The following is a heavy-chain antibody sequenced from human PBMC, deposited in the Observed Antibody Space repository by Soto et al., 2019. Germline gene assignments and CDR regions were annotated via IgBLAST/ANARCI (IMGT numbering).Heavy chain of an antibody. D-gene: IGHD5-12*01. CDR2: IGRGGDT. CDR1: GFTFSSSD. CDR3: ARGIGVATAFDAVNI. Sequence: GGSLRLSCAASGFTFSSSDLHWVRQTRGKGLEWVSAIGRGGDTYYSGSVKGRFTISRENAKNFLYLQMNSLRAEDTAVYYCARGIGVATAFDAVNIWGQGTMVTVSS. V-gene: IGHV3-13*01. J-gene: IGHJ3*02.